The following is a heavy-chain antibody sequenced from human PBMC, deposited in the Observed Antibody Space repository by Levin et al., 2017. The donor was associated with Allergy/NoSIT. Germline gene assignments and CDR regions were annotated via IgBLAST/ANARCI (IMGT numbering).Heavy chain of an antibody. D-gene: IGHD1-1*01. CDR1: GYTFTSYY. CDR3: ARGEGSGDY. V-gene: IGHV1-46*01. Sequence: GESLKISCKASGYTFTSYYMHWVRQAPGQGLEWMGIINPSGGSTSYAQKFQGRVTVTRDTSTSTVYMELSSLRSEDTAVYYCARGEGSGDYWGQGTLVTVSS. J-gene: IGHJ4*02. CDR2: INPSGGST.